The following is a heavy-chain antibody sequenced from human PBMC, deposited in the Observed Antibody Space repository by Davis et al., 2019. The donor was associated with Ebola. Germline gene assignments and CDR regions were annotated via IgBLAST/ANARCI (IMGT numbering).Heavy chain of an antibody. Sequence: GESLKISCKDSGNSFTSHWIGWVRQMPGKGLEWMGIIYTGDSDTRYSPSFRGQVTISADKSTKTAFLVWTGLKASDTARYYCATLRRTITGMDDGFDIWGQGTMVTVSS. D-gene: IGHD1-20*01. CDR2: IYTGDSDT. CDR1: GNSFTSHW. CDR3: ATLRRTITGMDDGFDI. J-gene: IGHJ3*02. V-gene: IGHV5-51*01.